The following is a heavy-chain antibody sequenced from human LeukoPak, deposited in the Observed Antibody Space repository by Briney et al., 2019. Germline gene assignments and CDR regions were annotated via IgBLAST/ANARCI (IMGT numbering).Heavy chain of an antibody. J-gene: IGHJ6*03. V-gene: IGHV1-69*02. CDR1: GGTLSSYT. D-gene: IGHD6-19*01. Sequence: SAKVSCKVSGGTLSSYTISWGRQAPGQGREWMGRIIPILGIANYAQKFQGRVTFTADKSTSRASIELSRLSFQDPAVFSFPRGIAVAGTNYYYYMDVWGKGTTVSVSS. CDR2: IIPILGIA. CDR3: PRGIAVAGTNYYYYMDV.